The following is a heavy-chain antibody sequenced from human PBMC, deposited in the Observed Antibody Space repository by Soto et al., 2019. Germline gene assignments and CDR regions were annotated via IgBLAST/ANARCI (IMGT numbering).Heavy chain of an antibody. CDR1: GGTFSSYA. V-gene: IGHV1-69*12. D-gene: IGHD2-15*01. CDR3: AIFGVVVVAATLVHYGMDV. Sequence: QVQLVQSGAEVKKPGSSVKVSCKASGGTFSSYAISWVRQAPGQGLEWMGGIIPIFGTANYAQKFQGRVTITADESTSTAYMELSSLRSEDTAVYYCAIFGVVVVAATLVHYGMDVWGQGTTVTVSS. CDR2: IIPIFGTA. J-gene: IGHJ6*02.